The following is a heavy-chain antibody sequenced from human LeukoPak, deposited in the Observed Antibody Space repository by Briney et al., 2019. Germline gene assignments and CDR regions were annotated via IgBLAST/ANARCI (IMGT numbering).Heavy chain of an antibody. J-gene: IGHJ4*02. D-gene: IGHD6-19*01. V-gene: IGHV3-23*01. CDR1: GFTFSSYA. Sequence: GGSLRLSYAASGFTFSSYAMSWVRQPPGEGLEWVLSIIGSGGSTYYADSVKGRFTISRDNSKNTLYLQMNSLRAEDTAVYYCAKDRGSSGWSFDYWGQGTLVTVSS. CDR2: IIGSGGST. CDR3: AKDRGSSGWSFDY.